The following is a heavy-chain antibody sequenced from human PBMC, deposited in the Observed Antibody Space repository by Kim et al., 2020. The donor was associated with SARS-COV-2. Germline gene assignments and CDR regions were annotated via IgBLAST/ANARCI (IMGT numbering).Heavy chain of an antibody. CDR1: GFTFSIYS. D-gene: IGHD2-2*01. CDR2: ISSSSTYI. J-gene: IGHJ4*02. CDR3: ARDYCTSTSCYLRGPDY. Sequence: GGSLRLSCAASGFTFSIYSMNWVRQAPGKGLEWVSSISSSSTYIYYADSVKGRFTISRDNAKNSLYLQMNSLRAEDTAVYYCARDYCTSTSCYLRGPDYWGQGTLVTVSS. V-gene: IGHV3-21*01.